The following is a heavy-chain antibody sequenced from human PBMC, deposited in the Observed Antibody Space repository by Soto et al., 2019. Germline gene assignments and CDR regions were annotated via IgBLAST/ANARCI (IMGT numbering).Heavy chain of an antibody. CDR3: ARDREWLAAGGCFDY. D-gene: IGHD6-19*01. J-gene: IGHJ4*02. CDR2: INSDGSST. CDR1: GFTFSSYW. V-gene: IGHV3-74*01. Sequence: GRSLRLSCAASGFTFSSYWMHWVRQAPGKGLVWVSRINSDGSSTSYADSVKGRFTISRDNAKNTLYLQMNSLRAEDTAVYYCARDREWLAAGGCFDYWGQGTLVTVSS.